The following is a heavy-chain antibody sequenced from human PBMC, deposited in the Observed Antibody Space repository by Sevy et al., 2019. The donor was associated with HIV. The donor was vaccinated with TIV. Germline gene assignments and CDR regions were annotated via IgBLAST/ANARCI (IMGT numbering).Heavy chain of an antibody. V-gene: IGHV3-30*18. D-gene: IGHD3-22*01. Sequence: WGSLRLSCAASGFTFSNYGMHWVRQAPGKGLEWVAVISYDGSTKYYADSVKGRFTISRDNSKNTVHLQMNSLRTEDTAVYYCAKGSRATDSAFDIWGQGTMVTVSS. CDR3: AKGSRATDSAFDI. CDR1: GFTFSNYG. J-gene: IGHJ3*02. CDR2: ISYDGSTK.